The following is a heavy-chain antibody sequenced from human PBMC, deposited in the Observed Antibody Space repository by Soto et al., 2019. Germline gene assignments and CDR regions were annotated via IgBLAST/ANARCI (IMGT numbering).Heavy chain of an antibody. CDR2: IKQDGSEK. D-gene: IGHD2-15*01. Sequence: GGSLRLSCAASGFTFSSYWMSWVRQAPGKGLEWVAKIKQDGSEKYYVDSVKGRFTISRDNAKNSLYLQMNSLRAEDAAVYYCARDTQSGAFDIWGQGTMVTVSS. V-gene: IGHV3-7*01. J-gene: IGHJ3*02. CDR3: ARDTQSGAFDI. CDR1: GFTFSSYW.